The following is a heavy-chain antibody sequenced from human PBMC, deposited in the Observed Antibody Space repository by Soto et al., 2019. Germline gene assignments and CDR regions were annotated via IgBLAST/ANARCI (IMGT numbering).Heavy chain of an antibody. V-gene: IGHV3-33*01. D-gene: IGHD3-22*01. CDR1: GFTFSSYG. Sequence: QVQLVESGGGVVQPGRSLRLSCAASGFTFSSYGMHWVRQAPGKGLEWVGVIWYDGSNKYYADYVKGRFTISRDNSKNSRYLEMNRLRAEDTAVYYHGRHPASSGYYGDYWVQGTLVTVSS. J-gene: IGHJ4*02. CDR3: GRHPASSGYYGDY. CDR2: IWYDGSNK.